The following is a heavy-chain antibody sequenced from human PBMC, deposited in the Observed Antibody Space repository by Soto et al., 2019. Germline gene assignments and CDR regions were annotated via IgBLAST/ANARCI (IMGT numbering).Heavy chain of an antibody. CDR2: IRFDGSNE. D-gene: IGHD1-7*01. V-gene: IGHV3-33*01. CDR3: ARDGIGGTVFRGYLDY. J-gene: IGHJ4*02. Sequence: GVSMRLSWAVAEGNIHGYGMHWVRQAPGKGLEWVAIIRFDGSNEEYADSVKGRFTISRDNSKNTLYLQMNTLGAEDTAVYYCARDGIGGTVFRGYLDYWGRGTVVTVS. CDR1: EGNIHGYG.